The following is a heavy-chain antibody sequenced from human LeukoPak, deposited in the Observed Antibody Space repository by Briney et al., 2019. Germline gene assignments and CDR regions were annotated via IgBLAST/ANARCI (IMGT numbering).Heavy chain of an antibody. D-gene: IGHD6-13*01. V-gene: IGHV6-1*01. Sequence: SQTLSLTCAISGDSVSSNSAAWNWTRQSPSRGLEWLARTYYRSKWYNDYAVSVKSRITINPDTSKNQFSLQLNSVTPEDTAVYYCARGPEGCSSSWYGIFDYWGQGTLVTVSS. CDR3: ARGPEGCSSSWYGIFDY. CDR2: TYYRSKWYN. J-gene: IGHJ4*02. CDR1: GDSVSSNSAA.